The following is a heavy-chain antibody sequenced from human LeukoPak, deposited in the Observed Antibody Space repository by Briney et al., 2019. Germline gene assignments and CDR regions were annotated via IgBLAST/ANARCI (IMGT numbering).Heavy chain of an antibody. CDR3: ARESDDILTGFDY. CDR1: GGSISSYY. CDR2: IYYSGST. V-gene: IGHV4-59*01. Sequence: SETLSLTCTVSGGSISSYYWSWIRQPPGKGLEFIGYIYYSGSTNYNPSLKSRVTISVDTSKNQFSLKLSSVTAADTAVYYCARESDDILTGFDYWGQGTLVTVSS. J-gene: IGHJ4*02. D-gene: IGHD3-9*01.